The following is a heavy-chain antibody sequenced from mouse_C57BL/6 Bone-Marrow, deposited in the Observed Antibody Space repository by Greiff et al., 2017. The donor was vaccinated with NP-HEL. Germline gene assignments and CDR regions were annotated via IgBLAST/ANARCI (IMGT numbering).Heavy chain of an antibody. CDR2: ISSGSSTI. V-gene: IGHV5-17*01. Sequence: EVQRVESGGGLVKPGGSLKLSCAASGFTFSDYGMHWVRQAPEKGLAWVAYISSGSSTIYYADTVKGRFTISRDHANNPLFLQMTSLRSEDTAMYYCARDLYYFAYWAQGTTLTVSS. CDR3: ARDLYYFAY. J-gene: IGHJ2*01. CDR1: GFTFSDYG.